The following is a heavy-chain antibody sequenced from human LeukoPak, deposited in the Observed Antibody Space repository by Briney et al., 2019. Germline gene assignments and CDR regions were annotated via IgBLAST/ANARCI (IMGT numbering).Heavy chain of an antibody. V-gene: IGHV5-51*01. D-gene: IGHD4-17*01. CDR2: IYPGDSQT. J-gene: IGHJ6*02. Sequence: GESLKISCKGSGYSFINYWIGWVRQMPGKGLEWMGIIYPGDSQTRYSPSFQGQVTISADKSISTAYLQWSSLKASDTAMYYCARSADYGDYYYGVDVWGQGTTVTVSS. CDR1: GYSFINYW. CDR3: ARSADYGDYYYGVDV.